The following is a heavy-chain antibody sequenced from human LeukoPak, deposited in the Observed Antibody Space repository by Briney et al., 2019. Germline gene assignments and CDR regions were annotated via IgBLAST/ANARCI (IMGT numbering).Heavy chain of an antibody. J-gene: IGHJ4*02. D-gene: IGHD3-16*01. Sequence: SQTLSLTCAISGDGVSTNNVAWNWIRQSPSRGLEWLGRTYYRSKWYNDYAVSVKSRITISPDTSKNQFSLQLNSATPDDTAVYYCAREDLGAAYFDFWGQGTLVTVSS. CDR1: GDGVSTNNVA. CDR2: TYYRSKWYN. CDR3: AREDLGAAYFDF. V-gene: IGHV6-1*01.